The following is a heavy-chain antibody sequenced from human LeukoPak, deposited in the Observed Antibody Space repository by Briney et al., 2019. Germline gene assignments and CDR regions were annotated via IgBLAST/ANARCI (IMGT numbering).Heavy chain of an antibody. D-gene: IGHD6-19*01. Sequence: PGGSLRLPCAASGFTVSSNYMSWVRQAPGKGLEWVSVIYSGGSTYYADSVKGRFTTSRDNSKNTLYLQMNSLRAEDTAVYYCARVIAVADRLDAFDIWGQGTMVTVSS. CDR3: ARVIAVADRLDAFDI. J-gene: IGHJ3*02. V-gene: IGHV3-53*01. CDR2: IYSGGST. CDR1: GFTVSSNY.